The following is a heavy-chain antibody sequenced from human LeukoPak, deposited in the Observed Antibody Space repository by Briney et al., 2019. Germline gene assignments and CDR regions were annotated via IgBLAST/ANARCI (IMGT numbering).Heavy chain of an antibody. D-gene: IGHD3-3*01. J-gene: IGHJ4*02. CDR2: IRGSSVST. CDR1: GFTFSSYA. V-gene: IGHV3-23*01. Sequence: PGGSLRLSCAASGFTFSSYAMSWVRQAPGKGLEWVSAIRGSSVSTHYADPVQGRYTISRDNPKNTLYLQMNSLRAEDTAVYYCAKDGTIFGVVTAGFDYWGQGTLVTVSS. CDR3: AKDGTIFGVVTAGFDY.